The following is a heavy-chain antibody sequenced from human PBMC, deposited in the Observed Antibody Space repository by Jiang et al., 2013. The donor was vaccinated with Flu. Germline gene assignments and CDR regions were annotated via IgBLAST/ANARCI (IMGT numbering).Heavy chain of an antibody. D-gene: IGHD4-17*01. CDR1: GYTFTSYG. Sequence: SGAEVKKPGASVKVSCKASGYTFTSYGISWVRQAPGQGLEWMGWISAYNGSTNYAQKLQGRVTMTTDTSTSTAYMELRSLRSDDTAVYYCARDPGTVTPGGWFDPWGQGTLVTVSS. CDR2: ISAYNGST. V-gene: IGHV1-18*01. CDR3: ARDPGTVTPGGWFDP. J-gene: IGHJ5*02.